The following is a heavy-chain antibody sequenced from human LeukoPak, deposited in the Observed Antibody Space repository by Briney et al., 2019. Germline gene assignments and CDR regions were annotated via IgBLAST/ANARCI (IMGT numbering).Heavy chain of an antibody. V-gene: IGHV3-48*01. Sequence: GGSLRLSCAASGFTFSSYSMNWVRQAAGKGLEWVSYISSSSSTIYYADSVKGRFTISRDNAKNSLYLQMNSLRAEDTAVYYCARESVAYSSSWCDYWGQGTLVTVSS. J-gene: IGHJ4*02. CDR3: ARESVAYSSSWCDY. CDR1: GFTFSSYS. D-gene: IGHD6-13*01. CDR2: ISSSSSTI.